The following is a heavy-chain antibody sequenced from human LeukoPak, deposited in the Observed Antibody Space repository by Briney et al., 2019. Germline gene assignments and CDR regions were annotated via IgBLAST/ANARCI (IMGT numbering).Heavy chain of an antibody. CDR2: IYYSGST. CDR3: AGDAGGTVKDYYYMDV. V-gene: IGHV4-39*07. CDR1: GGSISSSSYY. D-gene: IGHD4-17*01. Sequence: SETLSLTCTVSGGSISSSSYYWGWIRQPPGKGLEWIGSIYYSGSTYYNPSLKSRVTISVDKSKNQFSLKLSSVTAADTAVYYCAGDAGGTVKDYYYMDVWGKGTTDTVSS. J-gene: IGHJ6*03.